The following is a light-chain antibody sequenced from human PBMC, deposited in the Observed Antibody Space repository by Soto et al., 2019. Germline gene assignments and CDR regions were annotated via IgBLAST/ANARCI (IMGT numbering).Light chain of an antibody. V-gene: IGKV1-5*01. CDR3: QHHNSYSQS. J-gene: IGKJ1*01. CDR1: QSIRHY. CDR2: GAS. Sequence: DIQMTQSPPTLSASVGDRVTSTCRASQSIRHYLAWYQQMPGKAPKLLIYGASTLQSGVPSRFSGSGSGTEFTLTISSLQPDDFGTYFCQHHNSYSQSFGQGTKVEIK.